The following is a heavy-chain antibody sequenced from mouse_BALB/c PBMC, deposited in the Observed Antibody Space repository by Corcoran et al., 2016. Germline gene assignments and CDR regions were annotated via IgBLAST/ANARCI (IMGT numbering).Heavy chain of an antibody. J-gene: IGHJ2*03. D-gene: IGHD1-1*01. CDR1: GYRFTDYN. V-gene: IGHV1-18*01. Sequence: EVLLQQSGPELVKPGASVKIPCKASGYRFTDYNMDWVRQSHGKSLEWIGDINPRSGGTIYNQTFKGKATLTVDQSSSTAYMELHILTSEYSAVYDCARWGITTFDYWGQGTSVTVSS. CDR2: INPRSGGT. CDR3: ARWGITTFDY.